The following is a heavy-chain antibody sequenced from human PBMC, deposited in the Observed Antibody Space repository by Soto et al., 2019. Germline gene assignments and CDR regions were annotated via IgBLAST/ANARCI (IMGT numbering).Heavy chain of an antibody. CDR3: ARDKGYGFGWSSSSGMDV. CDR2: ISPKSGSI. V-gene: IGHV1-18*01. CDR1: GYTFTRNG. Sequence: ASVKVSCKTSGYTFTRNGISWVRQAPGQGLEWMGWISPKSGSIKYAQKFQGRVIMTTDTSTSTAYMEVRSLRSDDTAVYYCARDKGYGFGWSSSSGMDVWGQGTTVTVSS. J-gene: IGHJ6*02. D-gene: IGHD5-18*01.